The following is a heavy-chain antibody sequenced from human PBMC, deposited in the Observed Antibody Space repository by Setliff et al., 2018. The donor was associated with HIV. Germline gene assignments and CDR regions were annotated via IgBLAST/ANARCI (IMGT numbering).Heavy chain of an antibody. CDR1: GYIFTRSG. J-gene: IGHJ3*02. Sequence: VASVKVSCKASGYIFTRSGFNWVRQAPGQGLEWMGMINPSDGIPSYAQKFQGRVVVTRDTSRSTVYMELSSLRSEDTAVYFCTRAFPPMIPAAFDIWGLGTLVTVSS. CDR2: INPSDGIP. V-gene: IGHV1-46*01. D-gene: IGHD3-22*01. CDR3: TRAFPPMIPAAFDI.